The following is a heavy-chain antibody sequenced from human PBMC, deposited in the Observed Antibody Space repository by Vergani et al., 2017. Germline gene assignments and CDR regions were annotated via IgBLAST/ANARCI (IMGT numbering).Heavy chain of an antibody. J-gene: IGHJ5*02. CDR3: AKXLSYSTAWPHFDP. CDR1: GFSFGDYA. Sequence: VQLVESGGGLVPPGRSLRLSCAASGFSFGDYAMTWVRQAPGKGLEWVAMISYDGDRSDYGDFAKGRFTISRDSSKTVYLQMNSLRVEDTAMYFCAKXLSYSTAWPHFDPRGQGTLVTVSS. CDR2: ISYDGDRS. D-gene: IGHD4-11*01. V-gene: IGHV3-30*01.